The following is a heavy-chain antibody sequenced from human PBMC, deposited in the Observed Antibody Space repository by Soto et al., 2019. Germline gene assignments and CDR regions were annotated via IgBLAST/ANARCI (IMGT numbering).Heavy chain of an antibody. J-gene: IGHJ6*02. CDR2: INPNSGGT. CDR1: GYTFTGYY. V-gene: IGHV1-2*04. CDR3: ARSRPAAAGTFDYGMDV. D-gene: IGHD6-13*01. Sequence: ASVKVSCKASGYTFTGYYMHWVRQAPGQGLEWMGWINPNSGGTNYAQKFQGWVTMTRDTSISTAYMELSRLRSDDTAVYSCARSRPAAAGTFDYGMDVWGQGTTVTVSS.